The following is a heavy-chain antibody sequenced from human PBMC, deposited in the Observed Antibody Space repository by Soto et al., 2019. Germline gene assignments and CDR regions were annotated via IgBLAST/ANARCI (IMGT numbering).Heavy chain of an antibody. J-gene: IGHJ6*02. CDR1: GFTFSSYS. CDR3: ARATHPSYGMDV. Sequence: PGGSLRLSCAASGFTFSSYSMNWVRQAPGKGLEWVSSISSSSSYIYYADSVKGRFTISRDNAKNSLYLQMNSLRAEDTAVYYCARATHPSYGMDVWGQGTTVTVSS. V-gene: IGHV3-21*01. CDR2: ISSSSSYI.